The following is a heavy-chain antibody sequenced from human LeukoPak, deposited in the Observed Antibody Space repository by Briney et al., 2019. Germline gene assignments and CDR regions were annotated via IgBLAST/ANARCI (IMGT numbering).Heavy chain of an antibody. CDR3: ANSDSRGNGGMDV. J-gene: IGHJ6*02. D-gene: IGHD3-22*01. Sequence: GGTLRLSCAASGFTFSSNGMHWVRPAPGNGLKWVAVISYDGSNKYYADSVKGRFTISRDNAKNTLELQMNSLRAEDTAVYYCANSDSRGNGGMDVWGQGTTVTGSS. CDR1: GFTFSSNG. V-gene: IGHV3-30*18. CDR2: ISYDGSNK.